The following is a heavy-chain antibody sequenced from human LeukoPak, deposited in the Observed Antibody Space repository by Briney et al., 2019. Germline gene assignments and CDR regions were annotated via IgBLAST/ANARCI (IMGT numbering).Heavy chain of an antibody. CDR2: INHSGST. J-gene: IGHJ3*02. Sequence: SETLSLTCAVYGGSFSGYYWSWIRQPPGKGLEWIGEINHSGSTNYNPSLKSRVTISVDTSKNQFSLKLSSVTAADTAVYYCARGGVPYYVWGGYRPHDAFDIWGQGTMVTVSS. CDR3: ARGGVPYYVWGGYRPHDAFDI. D-gene: IGHD3-16*02. CDR1: GGSFSGYY. V-gene: IGHV4-34*01.